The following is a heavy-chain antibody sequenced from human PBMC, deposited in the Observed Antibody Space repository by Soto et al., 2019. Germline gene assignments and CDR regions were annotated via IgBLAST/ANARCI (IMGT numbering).Heavy chain of an antibody. D-gene: IGHD3-10*01. CDR3: AKDIRGLRGAYYFDN. V-gene: IGHV3-23*01. J-gene: IGHJ4*02. Sequence: EVQLLESGGGLVQPGGSLRLSCADSGFSFSSYAMTWVRQAPGKGLEWVSAISGSGSITYYADSVKGRFTISRDNSKNTLDLQMNSLRAEDTAVYSCAKDIRGLRGAYYFDNWGQGILVTVSS. CDR2: ISGSGSIT. CDR1: GFSFSSYA.